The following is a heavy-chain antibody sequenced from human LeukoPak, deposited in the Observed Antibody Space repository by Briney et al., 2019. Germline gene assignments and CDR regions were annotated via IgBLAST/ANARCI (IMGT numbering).Heavy chain of an antibody. V-gene: IGHV4-39*07. D-gene: IGHD6-6*01. J-gene: IGHJ6*03. CDR3: ARDFSSSSSVYYYYYMDV. CDR1: GGSISSSSYY. CDR2: IYYSGST. Sequence: SETLSLTCIVSGGSISSSSYYWGWIRQPPGKGLEWIGSIYYSGSTYYNPSLKSRVTISADTSKNQFSLKLSSVTAADTAVYYCARDFSSSSSVYYYYYMDVWGKGTTVTVSS.